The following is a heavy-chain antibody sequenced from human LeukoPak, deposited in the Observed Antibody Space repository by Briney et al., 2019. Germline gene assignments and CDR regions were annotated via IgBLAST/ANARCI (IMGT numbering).Heavy chain of an antibody. V-gene: IGHV3-74*01. Sequence: GGSLRLSCEASGFTFNNYFMHWVRQAPGKGLVGVSRITSDGSGTNYADSVKGRFTISRDNAKNTLYLQMNSLRVEDTAVYYCVNLGYCTTSSCQPWGQGTLVTVSS. CDR1: GFTFNNYF. J-gene: IGHJ4*02. D-gene: IGHD2-2*01. CDR3: VNLGYCTTSSCQP. CDR2: ITSDGSGT.